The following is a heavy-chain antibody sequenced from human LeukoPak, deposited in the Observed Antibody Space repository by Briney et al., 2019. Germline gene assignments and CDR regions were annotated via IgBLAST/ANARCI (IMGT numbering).Heavy chain of an antibody. D-gene: IGHD3-22*01. V-gene: IGHV4-31*03. CDR1: GGSISSGGYY. Sequence: SETLSLTCTVSGGSISSGGYYWSWIRQHPGKGLEWIGYIYYSGSTYYNPSIKSRVTISVDTSKNQFSLKLSSVTAADTAVYYCARGQTYYYDSSGYYYLEGFDYWGQGTLVTVSS. CDR3: ARGQTYYYDSSGYYYLEGFDY. CDR2: IYYSGST. J-gene: IGHJ4*02.